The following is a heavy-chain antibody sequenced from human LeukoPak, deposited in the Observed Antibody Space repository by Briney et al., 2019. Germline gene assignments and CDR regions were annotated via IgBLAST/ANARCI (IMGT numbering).Heavy chain of an antibody. CDR3: AKTGEEVGATFSDFDY. CDR1: GFTFSSYG. CDR2: ISYDGSNK. V-gene: IGHV3-30*18. Sequence: GGSLRLSCAASGFTFSSYGMHWVRQAPGKGLEWVAVISYDGSNKYYADSVKGRFTISRDNSKNTLYLQMNSLRAEDTPVYYCAKTGEEVGATFSDFDYWGQGTLVTVSS. D-gene: IGHD1-26*01. J-gene: IGHJ4*02.